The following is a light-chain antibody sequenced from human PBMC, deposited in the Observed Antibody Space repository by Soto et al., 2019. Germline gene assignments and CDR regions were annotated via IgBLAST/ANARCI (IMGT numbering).Light chain of an antibody. V-gene: IGLV2-23*01. J-gene: IGLJ2*01. CDR3: CSYAGSSSHVV. CDR2: EGS. Sequence: QSALTQPASVSGSPGQSITISCTGTSSDVGSYTLVSWYQQHPGKAPKLMIYEGSKWPSGVSNRFSGSKSGNTASLTISGLQAEDEADYYCCSYAGSSSHVVFGGGTKVTVL. CDR1: SSDVGSYTL.